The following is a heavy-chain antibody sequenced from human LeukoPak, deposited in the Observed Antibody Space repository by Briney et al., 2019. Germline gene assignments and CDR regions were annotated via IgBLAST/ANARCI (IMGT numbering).Heavy chain of an antibody. CDR3: ARDLPYSSSWYGSVDYYYYGMDV. D-gene: IGHD6-13*01. CDR2: IYTSGST. J-gene: IGHJ6*02. CDR1: GGSISSYY. Sequence: SETLSLTCTVSGGSISSYYWSWIRQPAGKGLEWIGRIYTSGSTNYNPSLKSRVTMSVDTSKNQFSLKLSSVTAADTAVYYCARDLPYSSSWYGSVDYYYYGMDVRGQGTTVTVSS. V-gene: IGHV4-4*07.